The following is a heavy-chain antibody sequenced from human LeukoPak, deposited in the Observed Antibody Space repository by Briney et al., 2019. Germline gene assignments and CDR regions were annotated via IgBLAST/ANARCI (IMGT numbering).Heavy chain of an antibody. CDR3: ARGGYSYGFDYYYYYMDV. Sequence: GASVKVSCKASGYTFTSYGISWVRQAPGQGLEWMGGIIPIFGTANYAQKFQGRVTITADKSTSTAYMELSSLRSEDTAVYYCARGGYSYGFDYYYYYMDVWGKGTTVTVSS. J-gene: IGHJ6*03. D-gene: IGHD5-18*01. CDR2: IIPIFGTA. CDR1: GYTFTSYG. V-gene: IGHV1-69*06.